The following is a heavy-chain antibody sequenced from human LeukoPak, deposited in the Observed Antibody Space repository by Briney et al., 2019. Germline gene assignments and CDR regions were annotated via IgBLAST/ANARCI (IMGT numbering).Heavy chain of an antibody. D-gene: IGHD3-16*02. V-gene: IGHV3-74*01. J-gene: IGHJ4*02. CDR2: INSDGSAP. Sequence: GGSLRLSFAASGFTFGSPWMHWVRQAPGKGLVWVSRINSDGSAPAYADSVKGRFTISRDNAENTLYLQMNSLRAEDTAVYYCARGTAGYHSSYFDYWGQGTLVTVSS. CDR3: ARGTAGYHSSYFDY. CDR1: GFTFGSPW.